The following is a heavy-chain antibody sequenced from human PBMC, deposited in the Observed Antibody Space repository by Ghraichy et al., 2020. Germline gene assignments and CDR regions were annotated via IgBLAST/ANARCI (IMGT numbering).Heavy chain of an antibody. Sequence: GGSLRLSCAASGFTFSSYGMHWVRQAPGKGLEWVAVIWYDGSNKYYADSVKGRFTISRDNSKNTLYLQMNSLRAEDTAVYYCARDHPYYYDSSGYYLDYWGQGPLVTVSS. CDR3: ARDHPYYYDSSGYYLDY. CDR1: GFTFSSYG. D-gene: IGHD3-22*01. J-gene: IGHJ4*02. V-gene: IGHV3-33*01. CDR2: IWYDGSNK.